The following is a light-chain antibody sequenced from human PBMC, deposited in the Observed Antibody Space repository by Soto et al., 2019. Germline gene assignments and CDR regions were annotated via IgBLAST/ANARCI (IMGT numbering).Light chain of an antibody. CDR2: GAS. V-gene: IGKV3-20*01. Sequence: EIVLTQSPGTLSLSPGERATLSCRSIQIINSTYLAWYQQKPGQAPRLLIYGASSRATGFPDRFSGSGSGTDFTLTISRLEPEDFAVYFCQQYVTSPAWTFGQGTKVDI. CDR3: QQYVTSPAWT. J-gene: IGKJ1*01. CDR1: QIINSTY.